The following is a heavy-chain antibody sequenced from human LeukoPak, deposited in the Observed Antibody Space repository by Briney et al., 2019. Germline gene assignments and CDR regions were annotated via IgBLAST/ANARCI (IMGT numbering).Heavy chain of an antibody. D-gene: IGHD3-16*01. V-gene: IGHV1-69*04. Sequence: SVTVSCKASGGTFSSYAISWVRQAPGQGLEWMGRIIPILGIANYAQKFQGRVTITADKSTSTAYMELSSLRSEDTAVYYCARWYYDYVWDVCYYYGMDVWGQGTTVTVSS. CDR2: IIPILGIA. CDR3: ARWYYDYVWDVCYYYGMDV. J-gene: IGHJ6*02. CDR1: GGTFSSYA.